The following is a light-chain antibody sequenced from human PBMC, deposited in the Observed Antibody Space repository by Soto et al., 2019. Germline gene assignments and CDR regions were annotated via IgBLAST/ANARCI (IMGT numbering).Light chain of an antibody. CDR1: NIGSYS. CDR2: GDG. J-gene: IGLJ2*01. V-gene: IGLV3-21*02. Sequence: SYELTQPPSVSVAPGQTARIPCGGNNIGSYSVHWYQVRPGQAPVLVVYGDGDRPSGIPERFSGSNSGNTATLTINRVGAGDEADYYCHVWDTGSDHPVVFGGGTKVTVL. CDR3: HVWDTGSDHPVV.